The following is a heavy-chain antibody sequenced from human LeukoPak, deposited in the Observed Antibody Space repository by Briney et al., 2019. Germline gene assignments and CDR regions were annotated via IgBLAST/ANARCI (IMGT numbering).Heavy chain of an antibody. J-gene: IGHJ6*03. Sequence: GASVKVSCKASGYTFTSYGISWVRQAPGQGLEWMGWISAYNGNTNYAQKLQGRVTMTTDTSTSTAYMELRSLRSDDTAVYYCAKAYSRAYYYYHMDGLGKGTTVTVSS. CDR2: ISAYNGNT. CDR3: AKAYSRAYYYYHMDG. V-gene: IGHV1-18*01. D-gene: IGHD1-26*01. CDR1: GYTFTSYG.